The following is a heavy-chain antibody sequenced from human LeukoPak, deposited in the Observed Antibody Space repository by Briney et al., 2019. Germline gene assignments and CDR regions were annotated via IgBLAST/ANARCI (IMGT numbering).Heavy chain of an antibody. D-gene: IGHD1-26*01. V-gene: IGHV3-48*04. Sequence: GGSLRLSCAASGFTFSSYSMNWVRQAPGKGLEWVSYISSSSSTMYYADSVKGRFTISRDNAKNSLYLQMNSLRAEDTAVYYCASLGHYYYYYYMDVWGKGTTVTVTS. CDR3: ASLGHYYYYYYMDV. CDR2: ISSSSSTM. CDR1: GFTFSSYS. J-gene: IGHJ6*03.